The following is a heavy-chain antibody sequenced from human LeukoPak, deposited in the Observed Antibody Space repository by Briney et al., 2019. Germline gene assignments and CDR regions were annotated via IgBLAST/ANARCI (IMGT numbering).Heavy chain of an antibody. CDR1: GYTFTGYY. CDR2: INPNSGGA. V-gene: IGHV1-2*06. J-gene: IGHJ4*02. CDR3: ARGNGVGDY. Sequence: ASVKVSCKASGYTFTGYYIHWVRQAPGQGLEWMGRINPNSGGADYAQKFQGRVSMTRDTSISTAYMELSRLTSDDTAVFYCARGNGVGDYWGQGTLVTVSS.